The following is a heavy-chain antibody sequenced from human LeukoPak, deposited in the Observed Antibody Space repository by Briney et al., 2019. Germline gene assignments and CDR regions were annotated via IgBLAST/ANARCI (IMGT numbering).Heavy chain of an antibody. Sequence: GASVKVSCKASGYTFTSYGISWVRQAPGQGLEWMGWISAYNGNTNYAQKLQGRVTMTTDTSTSTAYMELRSLRSDDTAVYYCSRDLDDSGSGMQSHYYYYGMDVWGQGTTVTVSS. CDR2: ISAYNGNT. D-gene: IGHD3-10*01. CDR3: SRDLDDSGSGMQSHYYYYGMDV. V-gene: IGHV1-18*01. J-gene: IGHJ6*02. CDR1: GYTFTSYG.